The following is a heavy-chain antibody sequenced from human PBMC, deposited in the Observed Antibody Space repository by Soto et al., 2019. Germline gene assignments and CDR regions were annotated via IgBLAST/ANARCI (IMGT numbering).Heavy chain of an antibody. CDR3: VKEVEGFDY. CDR1: GFTFSSHT. V-gene: IGHV3-21*01. D-gene: IGHD1-1*01. Sequence: EVQLVESGGGLVKPGGSLRLSCAASGFTFSSHTMNWVRQAPGKGLEWVSSITSSSRDVFYADSVKGRFTISRDNAKNSLYLQMNSLRAEDTAVYYCVKEVEGFDYWGKGTLVTVSS. CDR2: ITSSSRDV. J-gene: IGHJ4*02.